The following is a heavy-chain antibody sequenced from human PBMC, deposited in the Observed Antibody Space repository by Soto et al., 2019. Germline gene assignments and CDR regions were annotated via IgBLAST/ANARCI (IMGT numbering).Heavy chain of an antibody. V-gene: IGHV2-70*12. D-gene: IGHD2-21*01. CDR2: INWRDNK. CDR1: GFSLTTSGMC. Sequence: PLVVNPKQTLTLACTVPGFSLTTSGMCVTWIRQPPGKALEWLALINWRDNKYYTTSLKTRLTLSKDTSKNQVVLTLTNMDSVEACKYYCARIVEGALFD. CDR3: ARIVEGALFD. J-gene: IGHJ4*01.